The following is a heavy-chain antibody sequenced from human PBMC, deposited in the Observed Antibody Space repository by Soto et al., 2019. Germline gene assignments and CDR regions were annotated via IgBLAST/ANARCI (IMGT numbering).Heavy chain of an antibody. D-gene: IGHD2-15*01. J-gene: IGHJ4*02. V-gene: IGHV4-30-2*01. CDR1: GGSISSGGYS. Sequence: PSETLSLTCAVSGGSISSGGYSWSWIRQPPGKGLEWIGYIYHSGSTYYNPSLKSRVTISVDRSKNQFSLKLSSVTAADTAVYYCAISIQGGWYYFDYWGQGTLVTVSS. CDR3: AISIQGGWYYFDY. CDR2: IYHSGST.